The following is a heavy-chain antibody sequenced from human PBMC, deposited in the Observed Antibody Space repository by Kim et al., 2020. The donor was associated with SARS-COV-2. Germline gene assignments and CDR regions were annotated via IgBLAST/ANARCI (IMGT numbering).Heavy chain of an antibody. CDR1: GGSISSGGYY. D-gene: IGHD2-2*01. J-gene: IGHJ4*02. CDR2: IYYSGST. CDR3: ARGPGYCSSTSCYAGGYFDY. V-gene: IGHV4-31*03. Sequence: SETLSLTCTVSGGSISSGGYYWSWIRQHPGKGLEWIGYIYYSGSTYYNPSLKSRVTISVDTSKNQFSLKLSSVTAADTAVYYCARGPGYCSSTSCYAGGYFDYWGQGTLVTVSS.